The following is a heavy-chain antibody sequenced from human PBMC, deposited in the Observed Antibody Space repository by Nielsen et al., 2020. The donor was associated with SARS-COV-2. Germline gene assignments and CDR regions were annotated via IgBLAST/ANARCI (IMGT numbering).Heavy chain of an antibody. J-gene: IGHJ3*02. CDR2: IWYDGSNK. CDR1: GFTFSSYG. D-gene: IGHD3-3*01. V-gene: IGHV3-33*01. CDR3: ARSSSTSADFWSGYPDAFDI. Sequence: GGSLRLSCAASGFTFSSYGMHWVRQAPGKGLEWVAVIWYDGSNKYYADSVKGRFTISRDNSKNTLYLQMNSLRAEDTAVYYCARSSSTSADFWSGYPDAFDIWGQGTMVTVSS.